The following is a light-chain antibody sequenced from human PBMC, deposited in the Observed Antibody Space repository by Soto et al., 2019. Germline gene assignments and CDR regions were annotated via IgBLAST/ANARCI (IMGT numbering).Light chain of an antibody. Sequence: DILMTHSPLSLPVTPGEPASISSSSSQSIQHTNGYNNLDWYLQKPGQSPQLLIYLGSNRASGVPQRFSGSGSGTDFTLKISRVEADDVRVYYYMKAIHVYTFGQGTKLEIK. J-gene: IGKJ2*01. CDR2: LGS. CDR3: MKAIHVYT. V-gene: IGKV2-28*01. CDR1: QSIQHTNGYNN.